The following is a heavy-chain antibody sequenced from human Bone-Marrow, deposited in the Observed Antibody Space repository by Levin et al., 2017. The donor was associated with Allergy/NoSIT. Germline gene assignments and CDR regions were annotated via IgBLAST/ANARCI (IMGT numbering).Heavy chain of an antibody. V-gene: IGHV4-61*08. D-gene: IGHD3-3*01. Sequence: SETLSLTCNVSGGSVSSLGYYWTWIRQPPGKGLEWIGYVYSSANTNYNPSLKSRVTISVDRSKSQVSLKLKSVTAADTAVYFCARGTVFGVDTGYYYFDYWGQGNPVTVSS. J-gene: IGHJ4*02. CDR3: ARGTVFGVDTGYYYFDY. CDR1: GGSVSSLGYY. CDR2: VYSSANT.